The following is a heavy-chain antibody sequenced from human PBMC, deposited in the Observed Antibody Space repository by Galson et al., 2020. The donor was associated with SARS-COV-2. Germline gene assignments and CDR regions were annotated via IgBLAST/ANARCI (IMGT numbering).Heavy chain of an antibody. D-gene: IGHD3-10*01. V-gene: IGHV3-30*04. J-gene: IGHJ4*02. CDR2: ISYDGSNK. Sequence: GGSLRLSCAASGFTFSSYAMHWVRQAPGKGLEWVAVISYDGSNKYYADSVEGRFTISRDNSKNTLYLQMNSLRAEDTAVYYCASLITMVRGVINSWGQGTLVTVSS. CDR1: GFTFSSYA. CDR3: ASLITMVRGVINS.